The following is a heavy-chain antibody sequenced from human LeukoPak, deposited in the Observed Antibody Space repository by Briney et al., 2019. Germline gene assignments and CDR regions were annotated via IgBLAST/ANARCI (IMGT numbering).Heavy chain of an antibody. Sequence: SETLSHTCGVSVGSIPTTNFWSWVRQPPGGGLEWIGEISLAGRTRYNPSLESRVTISIDKSKNHLYLNLDSVTAADTAVYYCSRESGPFCPFGHWGQGTLVAVTS. J-gene: IGHJ4*02. D-gene: IGHD1-26*01. CDR1: VGSIPTTNF. CDR2: ISLAGRT. V-gene: IGHV4-4*02. CDR3: SRESGPFCPFGH.